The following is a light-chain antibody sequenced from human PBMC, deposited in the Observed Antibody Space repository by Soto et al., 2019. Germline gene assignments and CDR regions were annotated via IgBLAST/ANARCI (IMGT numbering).Light chain of an antibody. V-gene: IGKV3-11*01. CDR3: QQRSNWPVT. J-gene: IGKJ1*01. CDR1: QSVSSY. Sequence: EIVLTQSPATLSLSPGERATLSCRASQSVSSYLAWYQQKPGQTPRLLIYDASNRATDIPARFSGSGSGTDFTLTISSLEPEDVAVYYCQQRSNWPVTFGQGTRVEIK. CDR2: DAS.